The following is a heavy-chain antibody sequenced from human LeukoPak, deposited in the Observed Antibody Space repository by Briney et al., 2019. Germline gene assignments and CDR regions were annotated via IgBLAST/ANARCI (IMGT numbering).Heavy chain of an antibody. CDR1: GFTFSSYW. CDR2: IKQDGSEK. D-gene: IGHD3-22*01. Sequence: GGSLRLSCAASGFTFSSYWMTWFRQAPGKGLEWVANIKQDGSEKHYVDSVKGRFTISRDNAKNSLYLQMNSLRAEDTAVYYCVRLRRNSDSSGYFYYYDNWGQGTLVTVSS. J-gene: IGHJ4*02. V-gene: IGHV3-7*01. CDR3: VRLRRNSDSSGYFYYYDN.